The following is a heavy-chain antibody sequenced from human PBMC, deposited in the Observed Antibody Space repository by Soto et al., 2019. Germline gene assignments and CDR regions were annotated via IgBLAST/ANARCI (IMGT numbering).Heavy chain of an antibody. CDR2: ISGSGGST. CDR3: AKASPYYDILTGPPRGFDY. V-gene: IGHV3-23*01. CDR1: GFTFSSYA. J-gene: IGHJ4*02. Sequence: PGGSLRLSCAASGFTFSSYAMSWVRQAPGKGLEWVSAISGSGGSTYYADSVKGRFTISRDNSKNTLYLQMNSLRAEDTAVYYCAKASPYYDILTGPPRGFDYWGQGTLVTVSS. D-gene: IGHD3-9*01.